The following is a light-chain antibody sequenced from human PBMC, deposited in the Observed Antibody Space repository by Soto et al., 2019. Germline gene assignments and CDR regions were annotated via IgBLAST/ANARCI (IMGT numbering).Light chain of an antibody. V-gene: IGKV3-15*01. J-gene: IGKJ1*01. CDR1: QSISDS. CDR2: NAS. CDR3: QQYSSYLGA. Sequence: DIVITQSPAPLSVSPGGRATLSCGASQSISDSLAWYQQKPGKAPRLLIYNASSLDSGFPGRFSGSGSGTEFTLTISRLQPDDFATYYCQQYSSYLGAFGQGTKVDIK.